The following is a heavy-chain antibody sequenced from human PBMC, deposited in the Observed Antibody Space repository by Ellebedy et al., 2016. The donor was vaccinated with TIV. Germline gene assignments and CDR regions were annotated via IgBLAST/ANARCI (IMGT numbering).Heavy chain of an antibody. Sequence: GESLKISCAASGFTFSNYWMKWVRQAPGKGLEWVANIKQDGSEKYYVDSVKGRFTISRDNPKNSLFLQMNSLRVEDTAVYFCARGGYGRPFDCWGQGTLVTVSS. J-gene: IGHJ4*02. V-gene: IGHV3-7*03. CDR2: IKQDGSEK. D-gene: IGHD5-12*01. CDR1: GFTFSNYW. CDR3: ARGGYGRPFDC.